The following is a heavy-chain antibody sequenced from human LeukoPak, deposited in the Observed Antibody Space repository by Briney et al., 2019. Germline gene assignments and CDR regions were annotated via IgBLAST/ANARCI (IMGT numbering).Heavy chain of an antibody. V-gene: IGHV4-59*08. D-gene: IGHD6-19*01. J-gene: IGHJ4*02. CDR1: GGSISSYY. Sequence: SETLSLTCTLSGGSISSYYWNWIRQPPGKGLEWIGYIYYTGSSRYNPSLESRVTISIDTSRNQFSLRLTSVTAADTAVYYCARQIAVAGTYFDYWGQGTLVTVSS. CDR2: IYYTGSS. CDR3: ARQIAVAGTYFDY.